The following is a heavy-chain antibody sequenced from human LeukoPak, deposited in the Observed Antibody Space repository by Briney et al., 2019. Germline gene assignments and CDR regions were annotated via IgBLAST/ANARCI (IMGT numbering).Heavy chain of an antibody. D-gene: IGHD4-23*01. CDR3: AGDYEGNLAFDI. CDR1: GFSFSNCS. V-gene: IGHV3-21*01. Sequence: GGSLRLSCAASGFSFSNCSMNWVRQAPGKGLEWVSSISSSSTYIYYADSLEGRFTISRDDVRNSLYLQMNSLRAEDTAVYYCAGDYEGNLAFDIWGQGTMVTVSS. J-gene: IGHJ3*02. CDR2: ISSSSTYI.